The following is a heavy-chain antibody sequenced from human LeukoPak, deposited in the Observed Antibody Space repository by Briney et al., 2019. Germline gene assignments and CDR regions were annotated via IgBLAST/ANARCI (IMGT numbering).Heavy chain of an antibody. J-gene: IGHJ4*02. D-gene: IGHD1/OR15-1a*01. Sequence: GGSLRLSCAASGFTFSSYAMSWVRQAPGKGLEWVSAISGSGASTYYADSVKGRFTISRDNSKNTLYLQMNSLRAEDTAVYYCAKDHRKTIYGVLDYWGQGTLVTVSS. V-gene: IGHV3-23*01. CDR1: GFTFSSYA. CDR3: AKDHRKTIYGVLDY. CDR2: ISGSGAST.